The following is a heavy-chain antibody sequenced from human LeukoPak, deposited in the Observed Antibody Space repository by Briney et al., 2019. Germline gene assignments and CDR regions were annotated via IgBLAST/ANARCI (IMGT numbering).Heavy chain of an antibody. J-gene: IGHJ6*02. CDR3: AKDIGYPYYYYGMDV. CDR1: GFTFDDYA. CDR2: ISWNSGSI. Sequence: GGSLRLSCAASGFTFDDYAMHWVRQASGKGLEWVSGISWNSGSIGYADSVKGRFTISRDNAKNSLYLQMNSLRAEDTALYYCAKDIGYPYYYYGMDVWGQGTTVTVSS. V-gene: IGHV3-9*01. D-gene: IGHD1-1*01.